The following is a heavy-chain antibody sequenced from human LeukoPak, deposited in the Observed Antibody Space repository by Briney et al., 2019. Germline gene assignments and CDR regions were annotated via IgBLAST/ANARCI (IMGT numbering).Heavy chain of an antibody. CDR1: GGSFSGYY. Sequence: SETLSLTCAVYGGSFSGYYWSWIHQPPGKGLEWIGEINHSGSTNYNPSLKSRVTISVDTSKNQFSLKLSSVTAADTAVYYRARGGRQYSSSWYVGYWGQGTLVTVSS. V-gene: IGHV4-34*01. J-gene: IGHJ4*02. CDR2: INHSGST. D-gene: IGHD6-13*01. CDR3: ARGGRQYSSSWYVGY.